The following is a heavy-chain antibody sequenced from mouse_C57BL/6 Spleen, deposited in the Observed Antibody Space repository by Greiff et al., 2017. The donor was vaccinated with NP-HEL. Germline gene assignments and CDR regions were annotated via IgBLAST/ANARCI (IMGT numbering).Heavy chain of an antibody. CDR1: GYSITSGYD. CDR3: ARGTVVDDYAMDY. Sequence: DVQLQESGPGMVKPSQSLSLTCTVTGYSITSGYDWHWIRHFPGNKLEWMGYISYSGSTNYNPSLKSRISITHDTSNTHFFLKLNSLTTEDTATYYCARGTVVDDYAMDYWGQGTSVTVSS. CDR2: ISYSGST. D-gene: IGHD1-1*01. J-gene: IGHJ4*01. V-gene: IGHV3-1*01.